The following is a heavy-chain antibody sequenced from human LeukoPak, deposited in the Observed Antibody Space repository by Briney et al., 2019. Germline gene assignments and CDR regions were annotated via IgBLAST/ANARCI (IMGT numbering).Heavy chain of an antibody. V-gene: IGHV3-7*01. CDR3: ARDWSFDSDDYYLYGFDI. Sequence: GGSLRLSCAAPGFSFNSYWMSWVRQAPGTGLEWVANIRQDGSERYYADSLKGRFTISRDNAKNSLYLQMNSLRAEDTAMYYCARDWSFDSDDYYLYGFDIWGQGTRVIVSS. CDR1: GFSFNSYW. J-gene: IGHJ3*02. D-gene: IGHD3-22*01. CDR2: IRQDGSER.